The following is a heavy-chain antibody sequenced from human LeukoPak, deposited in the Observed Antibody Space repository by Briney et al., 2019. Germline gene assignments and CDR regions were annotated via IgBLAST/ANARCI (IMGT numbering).Heavy chain of an antibody. CDR2: IKQDGSAE. D-gene: IGHD6-13*01. J-gene: IGHJ4*02. V-gene: IGHV3-7*01. CDR3: VRDPGIAAAATVGYFDC. Sequence: GGSLRLSCAASGFTFSSYWMSWVRQAPGKGLEWVANIKQDGSAEYYVDSVKGRFTISRDNAKNSLYLQMNSLRAEDTAVYYCVRDPGIAAAATVGYFDCWGQGTLVTVSS. CDR1: GFTFSSYW.